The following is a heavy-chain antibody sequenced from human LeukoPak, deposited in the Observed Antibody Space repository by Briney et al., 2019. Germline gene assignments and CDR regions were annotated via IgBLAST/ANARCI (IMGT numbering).Heavy chain of an antibody. CDR3: ARDPRYSSSWTPGWFDP. V-gene: IGHV4-39*07. J-gene: IGHJ5*02. CDR1: GGSISSSSYY. CDR2: IYYSGST. Sequence: SETLSLTCTVSGGSISSSSYYWGWIRQPPGKGLEWIGSIYYSGSTYYNPSLKSRVTISVDTSKNQFSLKLSSVTAADTAVYYCARDPRYSSSWTPGWFDPWGQGTLVTVSS. D-gene: IGHD6-13*01.